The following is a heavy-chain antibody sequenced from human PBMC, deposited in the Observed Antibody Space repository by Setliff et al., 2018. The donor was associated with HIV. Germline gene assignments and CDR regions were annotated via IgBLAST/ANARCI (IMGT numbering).Heavy chain of an antibody. CDR3: AGGLGTTSIDY. D-gene: IGHD1-26*01. Sequence: PSETLSLTCAVYGGSFSGYYWSWIRQPPGKGLEWIGEINHSGSTNYNMSLWSRVTISLDASRNQFSLELISVTAADTAVYYCAGGLGTTSIDYWAQGTLVTSPQ. V-gene: IGHV4-34*01. CDR2: INHSGST. J-gene: IGHJ4*02. CDR1: GGSFSGYY.